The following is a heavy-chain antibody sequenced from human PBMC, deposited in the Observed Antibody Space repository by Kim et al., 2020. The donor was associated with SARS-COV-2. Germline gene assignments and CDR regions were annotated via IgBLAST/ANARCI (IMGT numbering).Heavy chain of an antibody. D-gene: IGHD4-17*01. CDR2: T. V-gene: IGHV4-39*01. CDR3: ARATAVTSIDQ. Sequence: TYSNPSLKSRVSMSLDMSKNQFSLKLSSVTAADTAVFYCARATAVTSIDQWGQGTLVTVSS. J-gene: IGHJ4*02.